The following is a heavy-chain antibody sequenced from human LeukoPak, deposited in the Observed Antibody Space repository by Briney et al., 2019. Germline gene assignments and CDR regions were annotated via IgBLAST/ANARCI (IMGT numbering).Heavy chain of an antibody. Sequence: PSQTLSLTCTVSGGSISSGSYYWSWSRQPAGTGLEWIGRIYTSGSTNYNPSLKSRVTISVDTSKNQFSLKLSSVTAADTAVYYCASSDHYYYYGMDVWGHGTTVTVSS. CDR2: IYTSGST. CDR1: GGSISSGSYY. CDR3: ASSDHYYYYGMDV. V-gene: IGHV4-61*02. J-gene: IGHJ6*02.